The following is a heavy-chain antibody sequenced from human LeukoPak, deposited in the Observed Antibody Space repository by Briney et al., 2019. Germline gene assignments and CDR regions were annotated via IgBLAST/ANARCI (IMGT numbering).Heavy chain of an antibody. CDR2: ISSSGSTI. CDR1: GFTFSDYY. J-gene: IGHJ4*02. CDR3: RGCSSTSCYDY. D-gene: IGHD2-2*01. Sequence: GGSLRLSCAASGFTFSDYYMSWIRQAPGKGLEWVSYISSSGSTISYADSVKGRFTISGDNAKNSLFLQMNSLRAEDTAVYYCRGCSSTSCYDYWGQGTLVTVSS. V-gene: IGHV3-11*01.